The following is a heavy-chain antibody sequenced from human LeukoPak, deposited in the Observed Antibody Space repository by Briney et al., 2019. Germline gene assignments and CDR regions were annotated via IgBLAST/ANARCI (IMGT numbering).Heavy chain of an antibody. V-gene: IGHV3-53*01. CDR3: AKDPYGTRYFDY. Sequence: PGGSLRLSCAVSGSTVSSNYMSWVRQAPGKGLEWVSVIYAGGSTFYADSVKGRFTISRDNSKNTVYLQMNSLRAEDTAVYYCAKDPYGTRYFDYWGQGTLVTVSS. CDR1: GSTVSSNY. J-gene: IGHJ4*02. CDR2: IYAGGST. D-gene: IGHD2-2*01.